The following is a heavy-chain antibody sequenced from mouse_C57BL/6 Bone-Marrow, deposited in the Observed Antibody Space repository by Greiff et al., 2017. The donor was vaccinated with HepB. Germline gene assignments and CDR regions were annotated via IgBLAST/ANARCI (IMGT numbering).Heavy chain of an antibody. CDR3: ARDRGYGSSYPYAMDY. CDR2: ISYDGSN. V-gene: IGHV3-6*01. CDR1: GYSITSGYY. D-gene: IGHD1-1*01. Sequence: EVQLQQSGPGLVKPSQSLSLTCSVTGYSITSGYYWNWIRQFPGNKLEWMGYISYDGSNNYNPSLKNRISITRDTSKNQFFLKLNSVTTEDTATYYCARDRGYGSSYPYAMDYWGQGTSVTVSS. J-gene: IGHJ4*01.